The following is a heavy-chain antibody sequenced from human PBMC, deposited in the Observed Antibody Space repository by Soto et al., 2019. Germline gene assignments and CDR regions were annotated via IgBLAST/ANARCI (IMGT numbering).Heavy chain of an antibody. Sequence: PSETLSLTCTVSGGSISSYYWSWIRQPPGKGLEWIGYIYYSGSTNYNPSLKSRVTISVDTSKNQFSLKLSSVTAADTAVYYCASFGSDYYDSSGYYSFWGQGTLVTVSS. CDR1: GGSISSYY. V-gene: IGHV4-59*01. D-gene: IGHD3-22*01. J-gene: IGHJ4*02. CDR3: ASFGSDYYDSSGYYSF. CDR2: IYYSGST.